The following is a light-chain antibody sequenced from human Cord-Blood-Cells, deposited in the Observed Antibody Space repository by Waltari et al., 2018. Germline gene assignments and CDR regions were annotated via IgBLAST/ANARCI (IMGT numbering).Light chain of an antibody. CDR1: SSNIGRNT. Sequence: QSVLTQPPSASGPPGQRVTISCSGRSSNIGRNTVNWYQQLPGTAPKLLIYSNKQRPSGVPDRFSGSKSGTSASLAISGLQSEDEADYYCAAWDDSLNGWVFGGGTKLTVL. V-gene: IGLV1-44*01. J-gene: IGLJ3*02. CDR2: SNK. CDR3: AAWDDSLNGWV.